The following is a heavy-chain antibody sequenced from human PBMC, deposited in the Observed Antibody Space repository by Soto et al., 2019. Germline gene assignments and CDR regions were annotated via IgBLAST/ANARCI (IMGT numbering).Heavy chain of an antibody. Sequence: ASVKVSCKASGYTFTTHAMHWVRQAPGQSLEWMGWINGGTGQTKHSQRFQGRVNITRDTSASSAYMDLSSLRSEDTAVYYCARGKGMEENYYYYGLDIWGQGTTVTVSS. J-gene: IGHJ6*02. D-gene: IGHD1-1*01. CDR2: INGGTGQT. CDR1: GYTFTTHA. CDR3: ARGKGMEENYYYYGLDI. V-gene: IGHV1-3*01.